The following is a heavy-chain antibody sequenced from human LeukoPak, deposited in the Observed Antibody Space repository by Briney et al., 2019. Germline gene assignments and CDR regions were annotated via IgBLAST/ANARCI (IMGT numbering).Heavy chain of an antibody. CDR1: GFTFSSYW. D-gene: IGHD2-15*01. Sequence: GGSLRLSCAASGFTFSSYWMSWVRQAPGKGLEWVANIKQDGSEKYYVDSVKGRFTISGDNAKNSLYLQMNSLRAEDTAVYYCARSPGDIVVVVAATSWFDPWGQGTLVTVSS. CDR2: IKQDGSEK. J-gene: IGHJ5*02. V-gene: IGHV3-7*01. CDR3: ARSPGDIVVVVAATSWFDP.